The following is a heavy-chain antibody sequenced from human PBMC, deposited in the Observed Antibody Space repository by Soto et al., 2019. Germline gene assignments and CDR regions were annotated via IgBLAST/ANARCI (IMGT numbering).Heavy chain of an antibody. J-gene: IGHJ4*02. CDR2: IYYSGST. CDR1: GGSISSYY. D-gene: IGHD4-17*01. V-gene: IGHV4-59*08. Sequence: LSLTCTVSGGSISSYYWSWIRQPPGKGLEWIGYIYYSGSTNYNPSLKSRVTISVDTSKNQFSLKLSSVTAADTAVYYCARRINYGHFDYWGQGTLVTVSS. CDR3: ARRINYGHFDY.